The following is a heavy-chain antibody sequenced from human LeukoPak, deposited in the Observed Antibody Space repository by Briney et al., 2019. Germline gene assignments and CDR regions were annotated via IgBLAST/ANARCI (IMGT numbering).Heavy chain of an antibody. J-gene: IGHJ4*02. CDR1: GFTFSSYA. CDR2: IYSGGST. D-gene: IGHD3-9*01. V-gene: IGHV3-53*01. CDR3: ARDRYYDILTGYYYYFDY. Sequence: GGSLRLSCAASGFTFSSYAMHWVRQAPGKGLEWVSVIYSGGSTYYADSVKGRFTISRDNSKNTLYLQMNSLRAEDTAVYYCARDRYYDILTGYYYYFDYWGQGTLVTVSS.